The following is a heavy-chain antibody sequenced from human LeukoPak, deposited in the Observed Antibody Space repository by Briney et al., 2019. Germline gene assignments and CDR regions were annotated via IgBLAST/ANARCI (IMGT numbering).Heavy chain of an antibody. CDR3: AKAIAAAGATVGYYYYCMDV. CDR1: GFTFSSNA. D-gene: IGHD6-13*01. J-gene: IGHJ6*02. CDR2: ISGSGDNT. V-gene: IGHV3-23*01. Sequence: GGSLRLSCAASGFTFSSNAMSWVRQAPGKGLEWVSAISGSGDNTFYADSVKGRFTISRDNSKNTLYLQMNSLRAEDTAVYYCAKAIAAAGATVGYYYYCMDVWGQGTTVTVSS.